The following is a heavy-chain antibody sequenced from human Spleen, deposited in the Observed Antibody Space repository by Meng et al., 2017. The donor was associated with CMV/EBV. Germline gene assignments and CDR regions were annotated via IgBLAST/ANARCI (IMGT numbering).Heavy chain of an antibody. J-gene: IGHJ5*02. D-gene: IGHD2-2*01. CDR3: ARLSGVVVVPASERNWFDP. V-gene: IGHV2-5*01. Sequence: GVDASRFRQPPGKALEWLALIYCNDDKRYSPSLKSRLTITKDTSKYQVVLTMTNMDPVDTATYYCARLSGVVVVPASERNWFDPWGQGTLVTVSS. CDR1: GVD. CDR2: IYCNDDK.